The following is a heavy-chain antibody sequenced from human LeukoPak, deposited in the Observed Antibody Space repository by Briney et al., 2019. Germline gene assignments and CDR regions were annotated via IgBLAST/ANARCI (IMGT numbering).Heavy chain of an antibody. CDR3: ASSGYCSSTSCSLDY. V-gene: IGHV1-18*01. D-gene: IGHD2-2*01. J-gene: IGHJ4*02. CDR2: ISAYNGNT. Sequence: ASVKVSCKASGYTFTSYGISWVRQAPGQGPEWMGWISAYNGNTNYAQKLQGRVTMTTDTSTSTAYMELRSLRSDDTAVYYCASSGYCSSTSCSLDYWGQGTLVTVSS. CDR1: GYTFTSYG.